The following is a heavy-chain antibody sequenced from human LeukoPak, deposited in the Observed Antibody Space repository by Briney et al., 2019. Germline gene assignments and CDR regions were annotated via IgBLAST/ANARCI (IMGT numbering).Heavy chain of an antibody. Sequence: GGSLRLSCAASGFTFSSYAMSWVRQAPGKGLEWVSAISGSGGSTYYADSVKGRFTISRDNSKNTLYLQMNSLRAEDTAVYYCAKGGYCTNGVRYSNTYFDYWGQGTLVTVSS. J-gene: IGHJ4*02. D-gene: IGHD2-8*01. V-gene: IGHV3-23*01. CDR2: ISGSGGST. CDR1: GFTFSSYA. CDR3: AKGGYCTNGVRYSNTYFDY.